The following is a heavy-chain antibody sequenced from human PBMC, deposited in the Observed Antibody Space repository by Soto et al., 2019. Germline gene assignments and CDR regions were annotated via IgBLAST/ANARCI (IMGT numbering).Heavy chain of an antibody. V-gene: IGHV4-61*01. J-gene: IGHJ4*02. CDR1: GGSVSSGSYY. CDR3: AGTILTGYYTFDY. D-gene: IGHD3-9*01. Sequence: SETLSLTCTVSGGSVSSGSYYWSWIRQPPGKGLEWIGYIYYSGSTNYNPSLKSRVTISVDTSKNQFSLKLSSVTAADTAVYYCAGTILTGYYTFDYWGQGTLVTVSS. CDR2: IYYSGST.